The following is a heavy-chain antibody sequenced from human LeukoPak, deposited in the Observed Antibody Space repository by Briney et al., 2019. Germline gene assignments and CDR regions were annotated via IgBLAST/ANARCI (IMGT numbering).Heavy chain of an antibody. Sequence: AGSLRLSCAVSGLTFSSSWMDWVRQAPGKGLEWVASINPDGNKKYSADSVKGRFTISRDNAENSLYLQMNSLRVEDTAFYYCARDLAYSRLDYWGQGMLVTVSS. CDR3: ARDLAYSRLDY. V-gene: IGHV3-7*01. CDR1: GLTFSSSW. D-gene: IGHD5-18*01. CDR2: INPDGNKK. J-gene: IGHJ4*02.